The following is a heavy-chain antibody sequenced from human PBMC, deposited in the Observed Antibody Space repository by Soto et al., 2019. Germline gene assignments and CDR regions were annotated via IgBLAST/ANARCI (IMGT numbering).Heavy chain of an antibody. CDR3: AQCLFGVNYYYGMDV. CDR1: GGTFSSYA. CDR2: IIPIFATA. J-gene: IGHJ6*02. Sequence: QVQLVQSGAEVKKPGSSVKVSCKASGGTFSSYAINWVRQAPGQGLEWMGGIIPIFATADYAQKFQGRVTITADESTSTAYMELSSLRSEDTAVYYCAQCLFGVNYYYGMDVWGQGTTVTVSS. V-gene: IGHV1-69*12. D-gene: IGHD3-16*01.